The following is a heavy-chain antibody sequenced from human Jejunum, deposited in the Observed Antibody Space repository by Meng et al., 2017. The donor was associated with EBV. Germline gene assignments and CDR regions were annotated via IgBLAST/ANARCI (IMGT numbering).Heavy chain of an antibody. J-gene: IGHJ5*02. CDR2: ITDSGGST. CDR1: GLTFNSHT. Sequence: VQRVDQGGGLVPPGGPLRPSCPASGLTFNSHTVSWVRQAPGKGLEWVSAITDSGGSTYYTDSVKGRFTISRDNSKNTLYLQMNSLRAEDTAVYYCAKLTRAWGQGTLVTVSS. V-gene: IGHV3-23*04. CDR3: AKLTRA.